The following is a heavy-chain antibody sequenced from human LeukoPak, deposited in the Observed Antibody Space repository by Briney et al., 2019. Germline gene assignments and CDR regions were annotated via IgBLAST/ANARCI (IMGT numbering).Heavy chain of an antibody. V-gene: IGHV4-39*07. CDR1: GGSISSSSYY. CDR2: IYYSGST. D-gene: IGHD3-16*01. J-gene: IGHJ4*02. Sequence: SETLSLTCTVSGGSISSSSYYWGWIRQPPGKGLEWIGSIYYSGSTYYNPSLKSRVTISVDRSKNQFSLKLSSVTAADTAVYYCAKSPFMITFGGVIFEYWGQGTLVTVSA. CDR3: AKSPFMITFGGVIFEY.